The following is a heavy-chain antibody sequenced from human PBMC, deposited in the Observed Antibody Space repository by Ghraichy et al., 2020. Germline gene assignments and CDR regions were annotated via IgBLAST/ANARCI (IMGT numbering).Heavy chain of an antibody. Sequence: SETLSLTCAVYGGSFSGYYWSWIRQPPGKGLEWIGEINHSGSTNYNPSLKSRVTISVDTSKNQFSLKLSSVTAADTAVYYCARMYYYGSGSYLFDYWGQGTLVTVSS. J-gene: IGHJ4*02. CDR1: GGSFSGYY. CDR2: INHSGST. CDR3: ARMYYYGSGSYLFDY. V-gene: IGHV4-34*01. D-gene: IGHD3-10*01.